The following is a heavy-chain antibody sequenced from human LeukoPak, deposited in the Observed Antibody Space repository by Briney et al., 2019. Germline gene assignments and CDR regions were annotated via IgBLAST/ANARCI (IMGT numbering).Heavy chain of an antibody. CDR1: GDSIRSSTYY. Sequence: SETLSLTCTVSGDSIRSSTYYWGWIRQPPGKGLEWIGSTYYSGSGYYNPSLGSRVAISVDTSKNHFSLNLTSVTAADTGVYYCARHPGVAAALFSWGQGILVTVSS. J-gene: IGHJ5*02. CDR3: ARHPGVAAALFS. V-gene: IGHV4-39*02. CDR2: TYYSGSG. D-gene: IGHD6-13*01.